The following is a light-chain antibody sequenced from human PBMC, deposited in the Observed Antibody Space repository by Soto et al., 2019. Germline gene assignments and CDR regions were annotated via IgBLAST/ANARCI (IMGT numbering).Light chain of an antibody. CDR3: QTWGTGVMV. CDR1: SGLSSYA. J-gene: IGLJ3*02. V-gene: IGLV4-69*01. Sequence: QPVLTQSPSASASLGASVKLTCTLSSGLSSYAIAWHQQQPEKGPRYLMKLNSDGSHNKGDGIPDRFSGSNSGAERYLTISSLQSEDEADYYCQTWGTGVMVFGGGTKLTVL. CDR2: LNSDGSH.